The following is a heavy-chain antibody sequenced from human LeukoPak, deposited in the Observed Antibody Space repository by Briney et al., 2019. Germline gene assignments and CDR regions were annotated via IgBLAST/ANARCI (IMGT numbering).Heavy chain of an antibody. Sequence: AGGSLRLSCAASGFTFSSYAMHWVRQAPGKGLEWVAVISYDGSNKYYADSVKGRFTISRDNSKNTLYLQMNSLRAEDTAVYYCAREMYYYDSSGYYPFDYWGQGTLVTVSS. CDR1: GFTFSSYA. D-gene: IGHD3-22*01. CDR3: AREMYYYDSSGYYPFDY. V-gene: IGHV3-30-3*01. J-gene: IGHJ4*02. CDR2: ISYDGSNK.